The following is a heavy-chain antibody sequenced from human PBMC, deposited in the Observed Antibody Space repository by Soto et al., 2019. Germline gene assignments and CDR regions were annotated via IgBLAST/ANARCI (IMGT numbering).Heavy chain of an antibody. CDR2: ISAYNGNT. Sequence: ASVKVSCKASSYTFTSYGISWVRQAPGQGLEWMGWISAYNGNTNYAQKLQGRVTMTTDTSTSTAYMELRSLRSDDTAVYYCARDLGSQYNSRFDYWGQGTLVTVSS. J-gene: IGHJ4*02. CDR3: ARDLGSQYNSRFDY. V-gene: IGHV1-18*01. D-gene: IGHD1-1*01. CDR1: SYTFTSYG.